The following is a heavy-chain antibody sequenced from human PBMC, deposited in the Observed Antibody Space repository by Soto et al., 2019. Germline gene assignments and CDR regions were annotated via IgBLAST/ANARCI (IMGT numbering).Heavy chain of an antibody. V-gene: IGHV4-61*01. CDR1: GGSASSGSYY. CDR2: IYYSGST. D-gene: IGHD6-6*01. CDR3: AQYSSSSLWFDP. Sequence: SETLSLTCTVSGGSASSGSYYWSWIRQPPGKGLEWIGYIYYSGSTNYNPSLKSRVTISVDTSKNQFSLKLSSVTAADTAVYYCAQYSSSSLWFDPWGQGTLVTVS. J-gene: IGHJ5*02.